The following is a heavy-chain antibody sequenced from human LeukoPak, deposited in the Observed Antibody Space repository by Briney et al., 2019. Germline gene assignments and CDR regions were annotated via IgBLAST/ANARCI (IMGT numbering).Heavy chain of an antibody. CDR1: GFTFSSYA. D-gene: IGHD2-15*01. V-gene: IGHV3-23*01. Sequence: GGFLRLSCAAAGFTFSSYAMSWVRQAPGKGLEWVSAISGSGRSTYYADSVKGRFTISRDNSKNTLYLQMNSLRAEDTAVYYCAKGLATLSSYYYYYGMDVWGQGTTVTVSS. CDR3: AKGLATLSSYYYYYGMDV. J-gene: IGHJ6*02. CDR2: ISGSGRST.